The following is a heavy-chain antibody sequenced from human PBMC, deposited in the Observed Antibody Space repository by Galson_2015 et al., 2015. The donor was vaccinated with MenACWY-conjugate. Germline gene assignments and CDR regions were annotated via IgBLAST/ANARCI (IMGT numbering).Heavy chain of an antibody. J-gene: IGHJ3*02. Sequence: SLRLSCAASGFTFSRNWMNWVRQAPGKGLEWVANIKQDGSEKYYVDSVKGRFTIAKDNAKNSLYLQMNNLRAEDTAIYYCAGDNYGTFDIWGQGTLVTVSS. V-gene: IGHV3-7*03. D-gene: IGHD4-17*01. CDR2: IKQDGSEK. CDR1: GFTFSRNW. CDR3: AGDNYGTFDI.